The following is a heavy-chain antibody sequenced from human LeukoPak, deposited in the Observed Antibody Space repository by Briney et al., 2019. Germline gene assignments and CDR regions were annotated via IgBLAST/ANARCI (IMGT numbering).Heavy chain of an antibody. CDR3: ARMPYGGFEY. CDR1: GYSISSGYQ. V-gene: IGHV4-38-2*01. J-gene: IGHJ4*02. D-gene: IGHD4-23*01. CDR2: IYHSGTT. Sequence: SETLSLTCAVSGYSISSGYQWGWIRQAPGKGLEWIGSIYHSGTTYYSPSLKSRVTMSADTSKNQFSVKLSSVTAADTAVHYCARMPYGGFEYWGQGALVTVSS.